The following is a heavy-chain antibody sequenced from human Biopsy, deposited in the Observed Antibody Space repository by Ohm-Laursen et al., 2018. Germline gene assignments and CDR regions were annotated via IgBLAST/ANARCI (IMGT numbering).Heavy chain of an antibody. D-gene: IGHD3-3*01. Sequence: SDTLSLTCSVSGGSIISYYWTWIRQPPGKGLEWIGHVYNGGITNYNPSLKSRVTISKDTSKNQFSLQVNSVTAADTDVYYCARTPRDSFWSGSYKRGLWFDPWGQGTLVIVSS. CDR2: VYNGGIT. CDR3: ARTPRDSFWSGSYKRGLWFDP. V-gene: IGHV4-59*07. J-gene: IGHJ5*02. CDR1: GGSIISYY.